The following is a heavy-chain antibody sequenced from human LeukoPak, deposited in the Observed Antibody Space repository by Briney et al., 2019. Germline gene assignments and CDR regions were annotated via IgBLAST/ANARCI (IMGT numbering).Heavy chain of an antibody. CDR3: TKGSNTWPSLFDY. J-gene: IGHJ4*02. Sequence: GGSLRLSCAASGFNFEDYIMHWVRQPPGKGLDWVSFINWDGGSTYYPGSVKGRFAISRDNNKNSLYLQMTSLRTEDTALYYCTKGSNTWPSLFDYWGQGTLVTVSS. CDR2: INWDGGST. D-gene: IGHD2-2*02. V-gene: IGHV3-43*01. CDR1: GFNFEDYI.